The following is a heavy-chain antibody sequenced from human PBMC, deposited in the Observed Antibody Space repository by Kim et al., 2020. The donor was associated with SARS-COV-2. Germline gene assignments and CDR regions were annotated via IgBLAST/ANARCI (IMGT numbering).Heavy chain of an antibody. Sequence: SQTLSLTCAVYGGSFSGYYWSWIRQPPGKGLEWIGEINHSGSTNYNPSLKSRVTISVDTSKNQFSLKLSSVTAADTAVYYCARGFSWGTYSSSSGAIDYWGQGTLVTVSS. CDR1: GGSFSGYY. J-gene: IGHJ4*02. V-gene: IGHV4-34*01. CDR2: INHSGST. CDR3: ARGFSWGTYSSSSGAIDY. D-gene: IGHD6-13*01.